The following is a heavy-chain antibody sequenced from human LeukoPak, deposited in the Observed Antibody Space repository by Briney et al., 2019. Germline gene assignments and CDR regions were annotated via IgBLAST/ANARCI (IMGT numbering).Heavy chain of an antibody. V-gene: IGHV4-59*12. CDR2: IYHTGNT. D-gene: IGHD3-22*01. CDR1: IDSIKNYY. CDR3: ARNDHDSSGFDY. Sequence: PSETLSLTCTVSIDSIKNYYWNWIRQPPGKGLEWIGYIYHTGNTNYNPSLKSRLSMSIDPSKNQFSLKLNSVTAADTAVYYCARNDHDSSGFDYWGQGTLVTVSS. J-gene: IGHJ4*02.